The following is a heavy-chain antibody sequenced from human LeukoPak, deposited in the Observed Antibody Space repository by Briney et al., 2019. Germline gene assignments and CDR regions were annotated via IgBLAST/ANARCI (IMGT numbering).Heavy chain of an antibody. CDR1: GLTFSSYA. D-gene: IGHD4-17*01. V-gene: IGHV3-23*01. Sequence: GGSLRLSCAASGLTFSSYAMSWVRQAPRKGLGWVSAISGSGGSTYYADSVKGRFTISRDNSKNTLYLQMNNLRAEDTAVYYCAKVSPYGDYEDYWGQGTLVTVSS. CDR2: ISGSGGST. CDR3: AKVSPYGDYEDY. J-gene: IGHJ4*02.